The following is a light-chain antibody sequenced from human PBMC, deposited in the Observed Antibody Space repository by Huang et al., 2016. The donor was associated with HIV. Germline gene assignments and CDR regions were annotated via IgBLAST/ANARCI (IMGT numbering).Light chain of an antibody. CDR2: SAS. CDR3: QQTFSVPLT. Sequence: DLQMTQSPSSLSASVGDRVSITCRASQSLNNYINWYQQKPGKAPKLQIHSASTLQNGVPPRVSGSVSGTDFTLTITNLQPEDSATYYCQQTFSVPLTFGGGTKVEIK. J-gene: IGKJ4*01. V-gene: IGKV1-39*01. CDR1: QSLNNY.